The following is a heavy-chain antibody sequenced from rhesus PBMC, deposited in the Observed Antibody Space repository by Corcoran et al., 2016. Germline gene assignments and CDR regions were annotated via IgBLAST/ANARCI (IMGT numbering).Heavy chain of an antibody. V-gene: IGHV4-173*01. CDR1: GDSFSSNY. Sequence: QLQLQESGPGLVKPSETLSLACAVSGDSFSSNYWNWIRQPTGKGLEWIGRIFGGGRIIDDNPPLHSRVTSSTDTSKNQFSLELTSVTAADTAVYFCARGCTGRGCPLVHIDFWGQGFLVTVSS. CDR2: IFGGGRII. J-gene: IGHJ4*01. CDR3: ARGCTGRGCPLVHIDF. D-gene: IGHD2-21*01.